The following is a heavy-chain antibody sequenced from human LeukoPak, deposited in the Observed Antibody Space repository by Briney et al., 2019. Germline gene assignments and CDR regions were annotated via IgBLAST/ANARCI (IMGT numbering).Heavy chain of an antibody. CDR1: GFTFSSYA. V-gene: IGHV3-23*01. Sequence: PGRSLRLSCAASGFTFSSYAMSWVRQAPGKGLEWVSAISGSGGSTYYADSVKGRFTISRDNSKNTLYLQMNSLRAEDTAVYYCAKDRGSSGSYYGHWGQGTLVTVSS. J-gene: IGHJ4*02. CDR2: ISGSGGST. D-gene: IGHD1-26*01. CDR3: AKDRGSSGSYYGH.